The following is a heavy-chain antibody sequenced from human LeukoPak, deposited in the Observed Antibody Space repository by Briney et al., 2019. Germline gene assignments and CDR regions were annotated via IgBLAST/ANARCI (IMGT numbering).Heavy chain of an antibody. J-gene: IGHJ4*02. CDR1: GFTFSTYG. Sequence: PGRSLRLSCAASGFTFSTYGVNWVRQAPGKGLEWGAVISYDGSNKYYADSVEGRFTLSRDSSKNTLYLQMNSLRAEDTAVYYCTSLTPGIVGASSVSYWGQGTLVAVSS. D-gene: IGHD1-26*01. CDR2: ISYDGSNK. V-gene: IGHV3-30*01. CDR3: TSLTPGIVGASSVSY.